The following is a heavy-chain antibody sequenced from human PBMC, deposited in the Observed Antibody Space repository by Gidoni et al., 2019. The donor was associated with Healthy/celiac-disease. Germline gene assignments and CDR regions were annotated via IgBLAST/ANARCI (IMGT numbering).Heavy chain of an antibody. D-gene: IGHD3-3*01. CDR1: GYTFTSYD. V-gene: IGHV1-8*01. Sequence: QVQLVQSGAEVKKPGASVKVSCKASGYTFTSYDINWVRQATGQGLEWMGWMNPNSGNTGYAQKFQGRVTMTRNTSISTAYMELSSLRSEDTAVYYCARHLSNYDFWSGFSNWFDPWGQGTLVTVSS. CDR2: MNPNSGNT. J-gene: IGHJ5*02. CDR3: ARHLSNYDFWSGFSNWFDP.